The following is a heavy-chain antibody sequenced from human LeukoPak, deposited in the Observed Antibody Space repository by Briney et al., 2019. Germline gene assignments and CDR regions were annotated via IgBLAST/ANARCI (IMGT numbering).Heavy chain of an antibody. CDR3: ARDTGLSWYYGSSGYSDY. CDR1: GFTFSSYS. J-gene: IGHJ4*02. Sequence: GGSLRLSCAASGFTFSSYSMNWVRQAPGKGLEWVSSISSSSSYIYYADSVKGRFTISRDNAKNSLYLQMNSLRAEDTAVYYCARDTGLSWYYGSSGYSDYWGQGTLVTVSS. V-gene: IGHV3-21*01. CDR2: ISSSSSYI. D-gene: IGHD3-22*01.